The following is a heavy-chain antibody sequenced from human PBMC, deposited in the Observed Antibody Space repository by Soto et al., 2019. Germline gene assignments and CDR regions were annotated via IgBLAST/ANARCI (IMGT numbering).Heavy chain of an antibody. CDR3: ARDLEGYYADF. D-gene: IGHD3-22*01. J-gene: IGHJ4*02. Sequence: QVYLVESGGGLVKPGGSLRLSCVTSGFTFGDFDMSWMRQAPGKGLEWVSHINSRSTYTNYADSVKGRFTVSRDNAKNSLSLQMNRLRVEDTAVYYCARDLEGYYADFWGQGTLVTVSP. CDR1: GFTFGDFD. CDR2: INSRSTYT. V-gene: IGHV3-11*06.